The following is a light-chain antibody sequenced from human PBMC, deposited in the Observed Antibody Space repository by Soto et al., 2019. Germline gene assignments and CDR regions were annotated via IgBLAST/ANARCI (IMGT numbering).Light chain of an antibody. Sequence: IVLTQSPATLSLWPGETAVLSCRASQTVNTYLSWYQQRPGQAPRLLIYDASKRVPGFPARFSGSGSGTDFTLTISSLEPEDFAVYYCQQRGTSITFGQGTRLDIE. CDR2: DAS. CDR1: QTVNTY. J-gene: IGKJ5*01. CDR3: QQRGTSIT. V-gene: IGKV3-11*01.